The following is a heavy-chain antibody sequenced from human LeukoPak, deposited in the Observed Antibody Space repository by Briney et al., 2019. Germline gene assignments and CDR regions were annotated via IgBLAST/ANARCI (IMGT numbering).Heavy chain of an antibody. CDR1: GGSISGDGYC. Sequence: SQTLSLTCAVSGGSISGDGYCWSWIRQPPGKGLEWIGYIYHSGSSYYNPSLRSRVTISVDRSRNQFSLKLNSVTAADTAVYYCARDYGGGGSYFDYWGQGTLVTVSS. J-gene: IGHJ4*02. D-gene: IGHD1-26*01. V-gene: IGHV4-30-2*01. CDR3: ARDYGGGGSYFDY. CDR2: IYHSGSS.